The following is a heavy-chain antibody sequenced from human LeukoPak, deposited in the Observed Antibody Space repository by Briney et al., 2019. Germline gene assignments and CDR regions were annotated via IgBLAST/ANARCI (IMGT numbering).Heavy chain of an antibody. D-gene: IGHD4-11*01. Sequence: PSETLSLTCTVSGGSISSGDYYWRWIRQPPGKVLEWIGYIYYSGSTYYNPSLKSRVTISVDTSKNQFSLKLSSVTAADTAVYYCARDSLAPVTRYYYYYGMDVWGQGTTVTVSS. J-gene: IGHJ6*02. CDR2: IYYSGST. V-gene: IGHV4-30-4*01. CDR1: GGSISSGDYY. CDR3: ARDSLAPVTRYYYYYGMDV.